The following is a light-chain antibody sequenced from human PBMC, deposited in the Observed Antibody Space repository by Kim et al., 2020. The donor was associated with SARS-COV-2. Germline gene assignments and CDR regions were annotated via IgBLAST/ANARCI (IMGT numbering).Light chain of an antibody. CDR2: EVT. CDR1: SMDVGGYNY. CDR3: SSYAGSNNFVV. Sequence: QAVPMSCTGTSMDVGGYNYVSWYQQYPGKAPKLMIYEVTKRPSGVPDRFSGSKSGNTASLTVSGLQAEDEADYYCSSYAGSNNFVVFGGGTQLTVL. J-gene: IGLJ2*01. V-gene: IGLV2-8*01.